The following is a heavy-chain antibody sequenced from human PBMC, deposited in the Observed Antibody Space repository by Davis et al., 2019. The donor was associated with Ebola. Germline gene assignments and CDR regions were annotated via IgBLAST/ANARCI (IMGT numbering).Heavy chain of an antibody. J-gene: IGHJ6*02. V-gene: IGHV4-39*01. CDR3: ARQYFITMVRGVILWCGMDV. Sequence: MPSETLSLTCTVSGGSISSSSYYWSWIRQPPGKGLEWIGEINHSGSTNYNPSLKSRVTISVDTSKNQFSLKLSSVTAADTSMYYCARQYFITMVRGVILWCGMDVWGQGTTVTVSS. D-gene: IGHD3-10*01. CDR1: GGSISSSSYY. CDR2: INHSGST.